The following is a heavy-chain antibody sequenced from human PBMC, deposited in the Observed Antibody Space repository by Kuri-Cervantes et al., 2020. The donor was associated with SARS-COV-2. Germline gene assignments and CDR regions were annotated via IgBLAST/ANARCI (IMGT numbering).Heavy chain of an antibody. CDR3: ARDRGAFWGMGDY. CDR1: GGSFSGYY. Sequence: GSLRLSCAVYGGSFSGYYWSWIRQPPGKGLEWIGYNYHSGNTNYNPSLKSRVSISVDMSRNQFSLNLNSVTAADTAVYYCARDRGAFWGMGDYWGQGTLVTVSS. D-gene: IGHD3-10*01. CDR2: NYHSGNT. J-gene: IGHJ4*02. V-gene: IGHV4-59*01.